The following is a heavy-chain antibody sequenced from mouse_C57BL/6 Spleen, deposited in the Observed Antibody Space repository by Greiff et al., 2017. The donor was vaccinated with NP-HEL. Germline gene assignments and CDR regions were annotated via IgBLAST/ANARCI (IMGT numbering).Heavy chain of an antibody. J-gene: IGHJ1*03. CDR1: GYTFTEYT. D-gene: IGHD1-1*01. CDR2: FYPGSGSI. CDR3: ARHEDGSSYGYFDV. V-gene: IGHV1-62-2*01. Sequence: QVHVKQSGAELVKPGASVKLSCKASGYTFTEYTIHWVKQRSGQGLEWIGWFYPGSGSIKYNEKFKDKATLTADKSSSTVYMELSRLTSEDSAVYFGARHEDGSSYGYFDVWGTGTTVTVSS.